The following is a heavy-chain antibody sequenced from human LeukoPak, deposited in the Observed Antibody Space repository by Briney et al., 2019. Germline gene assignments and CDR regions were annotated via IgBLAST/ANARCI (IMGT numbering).Heavy chain of an antibody. D-gene: IGHD1-26*01. Sequence: GGSLRLSCAASGFTVHSNYMSWVRQAPGKGLEWVSVIDRSGVTHYADSVKGRFTISRDNSKNTLYLRMNSLRAEDMGVYYCAKDYRAHPLRPNWLDPWGQGTLVTVSS. CDR3: AKDYRAHPLRPNWLDP. CDR1: GFTVHSNY. CDR2: IDRSGVT. V-gene: IGHV3-53*01. J-gene: IGHJ5*02.